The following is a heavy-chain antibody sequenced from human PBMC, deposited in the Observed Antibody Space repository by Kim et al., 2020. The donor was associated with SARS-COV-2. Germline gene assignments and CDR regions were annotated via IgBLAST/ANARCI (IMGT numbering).Heavy chain of an antibody. Sequence: SETLSLTCTVSGDSLSSDYWSWNRQPAGKGLEWIGRIYTSGRTNYNPSLQSRVTMSVGMSKNQFSLKLSSVTAADTAVYYCASALGHWGQGTLLTVSS. CDR2: IYTSGRT. CDR3: ASALGH. J-gene: IGHJ4*02. V-gene: IGHV4-4*07. CDR1: GDSLSSDY. D-gene: IGHD3-16*02.